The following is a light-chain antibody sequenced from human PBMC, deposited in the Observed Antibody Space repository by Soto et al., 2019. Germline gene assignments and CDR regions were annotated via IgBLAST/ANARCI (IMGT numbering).Light chain of an antibody. CDR3: SSYTSSSTVV. Sequence: QSALTQPASVSGSPGQSITISCTGTSSDVGAYNYVSWYQQHPGKAPKLMIFDVSSRPSGVSNRFSASKSGNTASLTISGLQAEDEADYYCSSYTSSSTVVFGGGTKITV. V-gene: IGLV2-14*01. CDR2: DVS. CDR1: SSDVGAYNY. J-gene: IGLJ2*01.